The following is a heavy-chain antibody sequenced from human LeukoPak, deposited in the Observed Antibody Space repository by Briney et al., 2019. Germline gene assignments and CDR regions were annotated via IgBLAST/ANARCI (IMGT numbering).Heavy chain of an antibody. CDR3: ARSMVPSRRGWFDP. D-gene: IGHD6-13*01. Sequence: PSQTLSLTCTVSGGSISSGSYYWSWIRQPAGKGLEWIGRIYTSGSTNYNPSLKSRVTISVDTSKNQFSLKLSSVTAADTAVYYCARSMVPSRRGWFDPWGQGTLVTVSS. V-gene: IGHV4-61*02. CDR1: GGSISSGSYY. J-gene: IGHJ5*02. CDR2: IYTSGST.